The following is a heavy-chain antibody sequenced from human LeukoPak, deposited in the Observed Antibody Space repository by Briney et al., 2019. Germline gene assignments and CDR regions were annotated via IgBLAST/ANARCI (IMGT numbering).Heavy chain of an antibody. V-gene: IGHV4-31*03. CDR2: IYYSGST. CDR3: ARSSSGTMLRGKDY. D-gene: IGHD3-10*01. CDR1: GGSISSGGYY. J-gene: IGHJ4*02. Sequence: SQTLSLTCTASGGSISSGGYYWSWIRQHPGKGLEWIGYIYYSGSTYYNPSLKSRVTISVDTSKNQFSLKLSSVTAADTAVYYCARSSSGTMLRGKDYWGQGTLVTVSS.